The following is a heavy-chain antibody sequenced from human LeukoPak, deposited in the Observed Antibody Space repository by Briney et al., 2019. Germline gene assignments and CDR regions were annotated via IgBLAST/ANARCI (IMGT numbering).Heavy chain of an antibody. CDR3: ASNEYSSSPADY. D-gene: IGHD6-13*01. CDR2: IYTSGST. CDR1: GGSISSGSYY. J-gene: IGHJ4*02. Sequence: SETLSLTCTVSGGSISSGSYYWSWIRQPAGKGLEWIGRIYTSGSTNYNPSLKSRVTISVDTSKNQFSLKLSSVTAADTAVYYCASNEYSSSPADYWGQGTLVTVSS. V-gene: IGHV4-61*02.